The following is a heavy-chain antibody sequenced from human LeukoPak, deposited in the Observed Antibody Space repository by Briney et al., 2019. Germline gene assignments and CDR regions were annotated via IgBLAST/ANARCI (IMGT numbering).Heavy chain of an antibody. D-gene: IGHD3-16*01. CDR3: ARLRSLIGGGFDP. V-gene: IGHV5-51*01. Sequence: GESLKISCKGSGYNFRNYWIGWVRQMPGKGLEWMGIIYLGDSDTRYNPSFQGQVTISADKSISPAYLQWSSLKASDTAMYYCARLRSLIGGGFDPWGQGTLVTVSS. J-gene: IGHJ5*02. CDR1: GYNFRNYW. CDR2: IYLGDSDT.